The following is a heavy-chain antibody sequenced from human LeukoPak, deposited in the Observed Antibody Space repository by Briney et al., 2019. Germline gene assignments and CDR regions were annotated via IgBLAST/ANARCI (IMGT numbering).Heavy chain of an antibody. CDR2: IYHGGST. D-gene: IGHD3-10*01. J-gene: IGHJ5*02. CDR3: ARGRDYYGSGSYYTS. CDR1: GGSISSGGYS. Sequence: SQTLSLTCAVSGGSISSGGYSWSWIRQPPGKGLEWIGYIYHGGSTYYNPSLKSRVTISVDRSKNQFSLKLSSVTAADTAVYYCARGRDYYGSGSYYTSWGQGTLVTVSS. V-gene: IGHV4-30-2*01.